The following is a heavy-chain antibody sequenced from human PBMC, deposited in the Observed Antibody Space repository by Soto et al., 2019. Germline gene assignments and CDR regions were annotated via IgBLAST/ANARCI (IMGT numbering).Heavy chain of an antibody. D-gene: IGHD2-2*01. CDR2: ISGSGGST. J-gene: IGHJ4*02. CDR3: ARDDCSTAFCYAA. V-gene: IGHV3-23*01. CDR1: GFTFSSYA. Sequence: GGSLRLSCAASGFTFSSYAMSWVRQAPGKGLEWVSAISGSGGSTYYADSVKGRFTISRDNSKNTLYLQMNDLRAEGTAVYYCARDDCSTAFCYAAWGQGTLVTVSS.